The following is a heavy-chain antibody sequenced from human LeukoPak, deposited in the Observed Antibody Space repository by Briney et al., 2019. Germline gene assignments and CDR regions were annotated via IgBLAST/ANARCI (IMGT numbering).Heavy chain of an antibody. CDR2: IYTSGST. V-gene: IGHV4-61*02. CDR1: GGSISSGSYY. Sequence: PSQTLSLTCTVSGGSISSGSYYWSWIRQPAGKGLEWIGRIYTSGSTSYNPSLKSRVTISVDTSKNQFSLKLSSVTAAGTAVYYCARVGTMVRGVMDTYYYYYMDVWGKGTTVTISS. CDR3: ARVGTMVRGVMDTYYYYYMDV. J-gene: IGHJ6*03. D-gene: IGHD3-10*01.